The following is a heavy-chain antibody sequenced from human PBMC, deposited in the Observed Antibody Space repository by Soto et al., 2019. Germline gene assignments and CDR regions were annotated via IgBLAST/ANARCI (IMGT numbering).Heavy chain of an antibody. CDR1: GYSFTTYW. V-gene: IGHV5-51*01. Sequence: GESLKISCKGSGYSFTTYWIVWVRQMPGKGLEWMGIIYPGDSDTRYSPSFQGQVTISADKSISTAYLQWSSLKASDTAMYYCARRISSFDYGHFDYWGQGTLVTVSS. J-gene: IGHJ4*02. CDR2: IYPGDSDT. D-gene: IGHD3-10*01. CDR3: ARRISSFDYGHFDY.